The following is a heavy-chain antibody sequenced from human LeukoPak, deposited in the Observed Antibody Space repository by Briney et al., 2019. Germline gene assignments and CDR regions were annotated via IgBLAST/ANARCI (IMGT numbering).Heavy chain of an antibody. CDR1: GFTFSSYA. V-gene: IGHV3-23*01. J-gene: IGHJ4*02. Sequence: HPGRSLRLSCAASGFTFSSYAMSWVRQAPGKGLEWVSAISGSGGSTYYADSVKGRFTISRDNSKNTLYLQMNSLRAEDTAVYYCAKGGLPTPSTDYWGQGTLVTVSS. CDR2: ISGSGGST. CDR3: AKGGLPTPSTDY.